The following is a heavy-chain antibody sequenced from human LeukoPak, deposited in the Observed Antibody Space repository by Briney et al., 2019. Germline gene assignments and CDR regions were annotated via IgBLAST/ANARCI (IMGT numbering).Heavy chain of an antibody. CDR3: ASGSYLPFDY. J-gene: IGHJ4*02. Sequence: ASVKVSCKASGGTFSSYAISWVRQAPGQGLEWMGGIIPIFGTANYAQKFQGRVTITAVESTSTAYMELSSLRSEDTAVYYCASGSYLPFDYWGQGTLVTVSS. V-gene: IGHV1-69*13. CDR1: GGTFSSYA. CDR2: IIPIFGTA. D-gene: IGHD1-26*01.